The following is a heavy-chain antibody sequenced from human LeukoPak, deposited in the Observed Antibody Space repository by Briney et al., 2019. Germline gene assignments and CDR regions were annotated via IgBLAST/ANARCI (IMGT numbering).Heavy chain of an antibody. CDR3: ARYCSSTSCQDAFDI. Sequence: ASVKVSCKASGYTFTGYYMHWVRQAPGQGLEWMGWINPNSGGTNYAQKFQGRVTMTRDTSISTAYMELSRLRPDDTAVYYCARYCSSTSCQDAFDIWGQGTTVTISS. V-gene: IGHV1-2*02. CDR1: GYTFTGYY. D-gene: IGHD2-2*01. CDR2: INPNSGGT. J-gene: IGHJ3*02.